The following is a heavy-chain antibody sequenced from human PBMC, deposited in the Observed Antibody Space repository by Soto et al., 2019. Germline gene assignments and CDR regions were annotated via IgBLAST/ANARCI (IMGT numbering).Heavy chain of an antibody. J-gene: IGHJ2*01. CDR2: INHSGST. V-gene: IGHV4-34*01. CDR1: GGSFSGYY. D-gene: IGHD6-13*01. CDR3: ARGRSSSRYFDL. Sequence: QVQLQQWGAGLLKPSETLSLTCAVYGGSFSGYYWSWIRQPPGKGLEWIGEINHSGSTNYNPSLKSRVTISVDTSKNQFSLKLSSVTAADTAVYYCARGRSSSRYFDLWGRGTLVTVSS.